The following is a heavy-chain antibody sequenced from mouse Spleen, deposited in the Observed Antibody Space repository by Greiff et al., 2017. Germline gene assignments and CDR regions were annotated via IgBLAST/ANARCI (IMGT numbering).Heavy chain of an antibody. Sequence: QVQLKESGTELVKPGASVKLSCKASGYTFTSYWMHWVKQRPGQGLEWIGNINPSNGGTNYNEKFKSKATLTVDKSSSTAYMQLSSLTSEDSAVYYCARERVITNAMDYWGQGTSVTVSS. D-gene: IGHD2-4*01. J-gene: IGHJ4*01. CDR3: ARERVITNAMDY. V-gene: IGHV1-53*01. CDR2: INPSNGGT. CDR1: GYTFTSYW.